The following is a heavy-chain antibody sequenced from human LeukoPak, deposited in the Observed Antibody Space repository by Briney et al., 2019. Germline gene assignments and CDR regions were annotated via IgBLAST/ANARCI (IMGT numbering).Heavy chain of an antibody. Sequence: GGSLRLSCAASGFTFSRYGMSWVRQAPGKGLEWVSAITGRGVRTYNGDSVKGRFTISRDTSKNTVYLQMNSLRGDDTAVYYCANGAHPDSSHYYFDYWGQGALVTISS. J-gene: IGHJ4*02. CDR3: ANGAHPDSSHYYFDY. D-gene: IGHD2-2*01. V-gene: IGHV3-23*01. CDR2: ITGRGVRT. CDR1: GFTFSRYG.